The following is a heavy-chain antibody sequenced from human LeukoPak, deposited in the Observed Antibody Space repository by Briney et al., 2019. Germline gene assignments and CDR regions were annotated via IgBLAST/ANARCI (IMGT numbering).Heavy chain of an antibody. CDR1: GFTFSSYV. D-gene: IGHD2-8*02. CDR3: ATYRQVLLPFES. CDR2: IFPSGGEI. Sequence: GALRLSCAASGFTFSSYVMHWVRQPPGKGLEWVSSIFPSGGEIHYADSVRGRFTISRDNSKSTLSLQMNSLRAEDTAIYYCATYRQVLLPFESWGQGTLVTVSS. J-gene: IGHJ4*02. V-gene: IGHV3-23*01.